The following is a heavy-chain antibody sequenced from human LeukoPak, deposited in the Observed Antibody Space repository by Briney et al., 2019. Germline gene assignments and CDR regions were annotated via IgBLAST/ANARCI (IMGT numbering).Heavy chain of an antibody. CDR1: GGSISSYD. J-gene: IGHJ6*03. CDR3: ARSCSSWYYYYYMDV. Sequence: SETLSLTCTVSGGSISSYDWSWIRQPAGKGLEWIGRTYTSGSTNYNPSLKSRVTMSVDMSKNQFSLKLSSMIAADTAVYYCARSCSSWYYYYYMDVWGKGTTVTVSS. V-gene: IGHV4-4*07. CDR2: TYTSGST. D-gene: IGHD6-13*01.